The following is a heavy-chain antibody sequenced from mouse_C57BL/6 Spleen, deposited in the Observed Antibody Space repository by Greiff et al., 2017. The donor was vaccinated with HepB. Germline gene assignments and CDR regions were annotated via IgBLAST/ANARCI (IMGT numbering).Heavy chain of an antibody. Sequence: EVQGVESGGGLVQPKGSLKLSCAASGFSFNTYAMNWVRQAPGKGLEWVARIRSKSNNYATYYADSVKDRFTISRDDSESMLYLQMNNLKTEETAMYYCVRRAMDYWGQGTSVTVSS. CDR1: GFSFNTYA. V-gene: IGHV10-1*01. CDR2: IRSKSNNYAT. J-gene: IGHJ4*01. CDR3: VRRAMDY.